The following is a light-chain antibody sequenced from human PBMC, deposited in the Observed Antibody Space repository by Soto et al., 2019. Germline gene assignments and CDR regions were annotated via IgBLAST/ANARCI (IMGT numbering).Light chain of an antibody. CDR1: SSNIGRNT. CDR2: SNN. Sequence: QSALTQPPSTSGTPGQRVTISCSGSSSNIGRNTVSWYQHLPGTAPKLLIYSNNRRPSGVPDLFSGSKSGTSASLAISGLQSEDEADYYCAAWDDSLNGFYVFGTGTKVTVL. CDR3: AAWDDSLNGFYV. V-gene: IGLV1-44*01. J-gene: IGLJ1*01.